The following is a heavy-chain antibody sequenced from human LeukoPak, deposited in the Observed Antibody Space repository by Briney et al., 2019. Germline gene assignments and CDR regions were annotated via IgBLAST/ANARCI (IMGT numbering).Heavy chain of an antibody. D-gene: IGHD2-21*02. CDR1: GFTYSIHW. CDR3: VAGDWGSRDSFDL. CDR2: INQNGSQK. J-gene: IGHJ3*01. V-gene: IGHV3-7*01. Sequence: GGPLRLSCAACGFTYSIHWMRCVRHPPGGGREWVANINQNGSQKYYIDSAKGRFTISRDNAKNSFFLQMSSLRAEDTSVYYCVAGDWGSRDSFDLWGRGTMVTVSS.